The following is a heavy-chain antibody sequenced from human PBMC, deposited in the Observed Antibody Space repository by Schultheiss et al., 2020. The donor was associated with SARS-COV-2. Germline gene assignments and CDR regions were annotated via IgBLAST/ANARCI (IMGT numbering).Heavy chain of an antibody. V-gene: IGHV3-64D*06. CDR1: GFSLRSYA. Sequence: GGSLRLSCSASGFSLRSYAMYWVRQAPGKGLEYVSAISTNGDKTYYADSVKGRFTISRDTSKNTLYLQMSSLRPEDTAVYYCVSQDYGDYEANYWGQGTLVTVSS. D-gene: IGHD4-17*01. CDR2: ISTNGDKT. CDR3: VSQDYGDYEANY. J-gene: IGHJ4*02.